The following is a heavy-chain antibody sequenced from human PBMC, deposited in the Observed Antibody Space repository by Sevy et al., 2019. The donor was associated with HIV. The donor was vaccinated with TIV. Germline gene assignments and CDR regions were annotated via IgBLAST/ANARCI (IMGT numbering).Heavy chain of an antibody. D-gene: IGHD5-18*01. J-gene: IGHJ6*02. Sequence: GGSLRLSCAASGFTFSTYAMSWVRQAPGKGLEWVSGISGSGGSTYYADSLKGRFTIFRDNSKNTLSLQMNSLRAGDTAVYYCAKGDRAFYGLDVWGQGTTVTVSS. CDR1: GFTFSTYA. CDR2: ISGSGGST. V-gene: IGHV3-23*01. CDR3: AKGDRAFYGLDV.